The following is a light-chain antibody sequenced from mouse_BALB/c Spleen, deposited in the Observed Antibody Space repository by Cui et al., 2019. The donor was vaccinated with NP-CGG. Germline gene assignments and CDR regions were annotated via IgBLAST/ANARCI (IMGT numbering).Light chain of an antibody. V-gene: IGLV1*01. CDR1: TGAVTTSNY. CDR3: ALWYSNHWV. CDR2: GTN. J-gene: IGLJ1*01. Sequence: AVVVEESAFTTSPGGTVTLTCRSSTGAVTTSNYANWVQEKPDHLFTGLIGGTNNRAPGVPARFSGSLIGDKAALTITGAQTEDEAIYFCALWYSNHWVFGGGTKLTVL.